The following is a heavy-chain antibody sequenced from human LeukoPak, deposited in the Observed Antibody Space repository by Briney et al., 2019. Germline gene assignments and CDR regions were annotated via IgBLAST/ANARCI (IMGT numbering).Heavy chain of an antibody. D-gene: IGHD2-2*01. CDR2: MNPNSGNT. V-gene: IGHV1-8*01. J-gene: IGHJ6*03. CDR1: GYTFTSYD. Sequence: GASVKVSCKASGYTFTSYDINWVRQATGQGLEWMGWMNPNSGNTGYAQKFQGRVTVTRNTSISTAYMELSSLRSEDTAVYYCARGAPMPYCSSTSCYAANYYYYMDVWGKGTTVTVSS. CDR3: ARGAPMPYCSSTSCYAANYYYYMDV.